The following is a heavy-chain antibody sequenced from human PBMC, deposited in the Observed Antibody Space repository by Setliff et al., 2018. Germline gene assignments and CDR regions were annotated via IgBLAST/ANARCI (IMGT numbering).Heavy chain of an antibody. CDR3: ARIGYNGRNFDY. CDR1: GFTFSSRW. Sequence: GGSLRLSCSASGFTFSSRWMSWVRQAPGRGLEWVANINQHGSAKYYVDSVKGRFTSSRDNAKNSLYLQMNSLRAEDTAVYYCARIGYNGRNFDYWGQGTLVTVSS. CDR2: INQHGSAK. J-gene: IGHJ4*02. D-gene: IGHD1-26*01. V-gene: IGHV3-7*01.